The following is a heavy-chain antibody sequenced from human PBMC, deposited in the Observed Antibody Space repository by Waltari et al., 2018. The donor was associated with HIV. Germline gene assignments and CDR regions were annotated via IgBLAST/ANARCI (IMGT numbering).Heavy chain of an antibody. CDR2: IYYSGTT. V-gene: IGHV4-39*01. D-gene: IGHD1-26*01. Sequence: QLQLQVSGPGLVKPSETLSLICSVSGDSINSDSYYWDWVRQPPGGGPEWVASIYYSGTTYYNPSLRSRVSISADTSKNQFSLKVTSVTAADTAIYYCVGQAAWRVGPSPPDHWGQGTLVTVSS. J-gene: IGHJ4*02. CDR1: GDSINSDSYY. CDR3: VGQAAWRVGPSPPDH.